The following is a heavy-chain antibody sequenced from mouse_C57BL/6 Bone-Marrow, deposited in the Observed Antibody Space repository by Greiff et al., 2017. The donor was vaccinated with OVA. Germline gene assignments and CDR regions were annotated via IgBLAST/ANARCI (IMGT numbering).Heavy chain of an antibody. Sequence: QVQLQQPGAELVKPGASVKVSCKASGYTFTSYWMHWVKQRPGQGLEWIGRIHPSDSDTNYNQKFKGKATLTVDKSSSTAYMQLSSLTSEDSAVYYCAIEGDYYCDSSYWYFDVWSTWNPVNVS. D-gene: IGHD1-1*01. CDR3: AIEGDYYCDSSYWYFDV. V-gene: IGHV1-74*01. J-gene: IGHJ1*03. CDR1: GYTFTSYW. CDR2: IHPSDSDT.